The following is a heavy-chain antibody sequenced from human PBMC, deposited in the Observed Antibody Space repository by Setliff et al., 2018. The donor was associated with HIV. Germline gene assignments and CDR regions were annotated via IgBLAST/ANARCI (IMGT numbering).Heavy chain of an antibody. CDR3: ASTFSSSWYPEDYYYYAMDV. CDR1: GFTFTTYA. CDR2: ISGSGSSI. D-gene: IGHD6-13*01. J-gene: IGHJ6*02. V-gene: IGHV3-21*01. Sequence: GESPKISCAASGFTFTTYAMNWVRQAPGKGLEWASSISGSGSSIYYADSVKGRFTISRDNAKNSLYLQMNSLRADDTAVYYCASTFSSSWYPEDYYYYAMDVWGQGTTVTVS.